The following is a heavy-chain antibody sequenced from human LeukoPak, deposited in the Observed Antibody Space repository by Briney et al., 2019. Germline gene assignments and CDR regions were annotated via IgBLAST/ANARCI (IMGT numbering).Heavy chain of an antibody. Sequence: SETLSLTCTVSGGSISSYYWSWIRQPPGKGLEWIGRISTSGSTNYNPSLKRRVTISLDTSKNQFSLKLSSVTAADTAVYYCARVTGYSSSWYSVDYWGQGTLVTVAS. CDR1: GGSISSYY. D-gene: IGHD6-13*01. CDR3: ARVTGYSSSWYSVDY. J-gene: IGHJ4*02. CDR2: ISTSGST. V-gene: IGHV4-4*08.